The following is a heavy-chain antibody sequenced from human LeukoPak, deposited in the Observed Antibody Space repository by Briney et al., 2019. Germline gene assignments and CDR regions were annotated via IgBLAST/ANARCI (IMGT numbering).Heavy chain of an antibody. CDR2: IYHSGST. V-gene: IGHV4-30-2*01. D-gene: IGHD6-13*01. J-gene: IGHJ4*02. CDR1: GGSISSGGYY. Sequence: PSETLSLTCTVSGGSISSGGYYWSWIRQPPGKGLEWIGYIYHSGSTYYNPSLKSRVTISVDRSKNQFSLKLSSVTAADTAVYYCARAGSSWYSGLDYWGQGTLVTVSS. CDR3: ARAGSSWYSGLDY.